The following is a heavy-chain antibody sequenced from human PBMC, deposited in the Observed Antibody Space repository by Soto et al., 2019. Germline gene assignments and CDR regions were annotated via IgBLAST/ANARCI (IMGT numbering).Heavy chain of an antibody. J-gene: IGHJ6*04. V-gene: IGHV3-48*02. CDR1: GFTFSSYS. Sequence: GGSLRLSCAASGFTFSSYSMNWVRQAPGKGLEWVSYISSSSSTIYYADSVKGRFTISRDNAKNSLYLQMNSLRDEDTAVYYCARDPNDEYSYGYVDYGMDVWGEGTTVTVSS. CDR2: ISSSSSTI. CDR3: ARDPNDEYSYGYVDYGMDV. D-gene: IGHD5-18*01.